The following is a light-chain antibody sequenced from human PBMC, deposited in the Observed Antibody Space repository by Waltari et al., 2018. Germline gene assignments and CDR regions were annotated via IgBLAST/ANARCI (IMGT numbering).Light chain of an antibody. J-gene: IGKJ1*01. CDR2: DAS. CDR3: QQYKSLPRT. V-gene: IGKV1-33*01. Sequence: DTQMTQSPSSMSASVGDRVSITCQASQDISIYLSWYQQKPGKAPRLLIYDASNLQTGVPSRFSGSGSGTDFTFTINSLQPEDIATYYCQQYKSLPRTFGQGTKVEV. CDR1: QDISIY.